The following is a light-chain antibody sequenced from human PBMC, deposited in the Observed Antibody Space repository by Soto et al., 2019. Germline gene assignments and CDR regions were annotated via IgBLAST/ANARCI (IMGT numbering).Light chain of an antibody. CDR3: QQRSNWPPVT. J-gene: IGKJ4*01. CDR2: DAS. CDR1: QSIGTY. Sequence: EIVLTQSPATLSLSPGERATLSCRASQSIGTYLAWYQQKPGQAPRLLIYDASNRATGIPARFSGSGSGTDFTLPISSLEPEDFAVYYCQQRSNWPPVTFGGGTKVEIK. V-gene: IGKV3-11*01.